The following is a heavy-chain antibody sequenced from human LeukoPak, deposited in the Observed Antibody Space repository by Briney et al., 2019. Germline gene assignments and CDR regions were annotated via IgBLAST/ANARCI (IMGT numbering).Heavy chain of an antibody. CDR1: GFTFSGYG. V-gene: IGHV3-30*18. Sequence: PGRSLRLSCASSGFTFSGYGMHWVRQAPGKGLEWVAVISYDGSNKYYADSVKGRFTISRDNSKNTLYLQMNSLRAEDTAVYYCAKGMDYFDYWGQGTLVTVSS. CDR3: AKGMDYFDY. J-gene: IGHJ4*02. D-gene: IGHD5-24*01. CDR2: ISYDGSNK.